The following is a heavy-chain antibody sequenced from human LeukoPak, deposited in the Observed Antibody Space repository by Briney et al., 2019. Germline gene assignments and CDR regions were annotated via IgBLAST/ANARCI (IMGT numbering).Heavy chain of an antibody. V-gene: IGHV1-2*02. CDR2: INPNSGGT. D-gene: IGHD3-10*01. Sequence: GASVKVSCKASGYTFTGYYMHWVRQAPGQGLEWMGWINPNSGGTNYAQKFQGRVTMTRDTSISTAYMELSRLRSDDTAVYYCARVRSRRGYYYYYMDVWGKGTTVTVSS. CDR1: GYTFTGYY. J-gene: IGHJ6*03. CDR3: ARVRSRRGYYYYYMDV.